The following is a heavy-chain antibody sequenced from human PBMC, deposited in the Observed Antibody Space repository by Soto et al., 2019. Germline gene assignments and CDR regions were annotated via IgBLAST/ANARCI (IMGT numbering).Heavy chain of an antibody. D-gene: IGHD3-22*01. J-gene: IGHJ4*02. CDR2: ISAYNGNT. CDR1: GYPFTSYG. V-gene: IGHV1-18*01. Sequence: QVQLVQSGAEVKKPGASVKVSCKASGYPFTSYGISWVRHAPGQGLEWMGWISAYNGNTNYAQKLQGRVTMTTDTSTSTAYMELRSLRSDDTAVYYCARDPGVNYYDSSGYSDYWGQGTLVTVSS. CDR3: ARDPGVNYYDSSGYSDY.